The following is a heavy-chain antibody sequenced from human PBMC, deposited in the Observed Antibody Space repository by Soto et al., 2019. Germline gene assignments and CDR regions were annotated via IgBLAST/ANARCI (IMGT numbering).Heavy chain of an antibody. D-gene: IGHD3-10*01. CDR1: GFTFGDYA. J-gene: IGHJ6*03. CDR3: TREGSLEGLLWFGDYVGSYYYYYMDV. Sequence: PGGSLRLSCTASGFTFGDYAMSWFRQAPGKGLEWVGFIRSKAYGGTTEYAASVKGRFTISRDDSKSIAYLQMNSLKTEDTAVFYCTREGSLEGLLWFGDYVGSYYYYYMDVWGKGTTVNVS. V-gene: IGHV3-49*03. CDR2: IRSKAYGGTT.